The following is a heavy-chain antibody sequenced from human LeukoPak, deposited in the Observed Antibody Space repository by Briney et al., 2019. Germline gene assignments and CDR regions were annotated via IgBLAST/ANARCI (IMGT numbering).Heavy chain of an antibody. J-gene: IGHJ5*02. D-gene: IGHD6-19*01. CDR2: INAANGNT. CDR1: GFTLTTYT. CDR3: ARGAPIRVAVAATFDP. V-gene: IGHV1-3*01. Sequence: ASVKVSCKTSGFTLTTYTMHWVRQAPGQRLEWMGWINAANGNTQYSQKSQGRVTITRDTSANIAYMELSSLRSEDTAVYYCARGAPIRVAVAATFDPWGQGTLVTVPS.